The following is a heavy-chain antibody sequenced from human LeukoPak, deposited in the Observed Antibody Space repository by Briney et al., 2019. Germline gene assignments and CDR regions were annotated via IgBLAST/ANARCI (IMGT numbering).Heavy chain of an antibody. CDR2: IKQDGSEK. CDR3: TRMLWRSRPFDY. CDR1: GFTFSSYW. V-gene: IGHV3-7*01. D-gene: IGHD2-2*01. Sequence: PGGSLRLSCAASGFTFSSYWMSWVRQAPGKGLEWVANIKQDGSEKWYVDSVKGRFTISRDSATNSAYLQMNSLRAEDTAVYYCTRMLWRSRPFDYWGQGTLVTVSS. J-gene: IGHJ4*02.